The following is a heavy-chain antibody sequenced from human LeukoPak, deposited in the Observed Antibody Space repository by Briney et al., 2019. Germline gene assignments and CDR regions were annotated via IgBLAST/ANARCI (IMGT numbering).Heavy chain of an antibody. CDR1: GGTFSSYA. J-gene: IGHJ5*02. D-gene: IGHD1-7*01. CDR2: IIPIFGTA. CDR3: ARSRLELQNWFDP. Sequence: SVKVSCKASGGTFSSYAISWVRQAPGQGLEWMGGIIPIFGTAYYAQKFQGRVTITTDESTSTAYMELSSLRSEDTAVYYCARSRLELQNWFDPWGQGTLVTVSS. V-gene: IGHV1-69*05.